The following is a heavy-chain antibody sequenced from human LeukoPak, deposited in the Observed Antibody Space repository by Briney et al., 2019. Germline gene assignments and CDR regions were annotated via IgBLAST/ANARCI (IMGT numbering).Heavy chain of an antibody. CDR1: GYTFTSYY. CDR2: INPSGGST. CDR3: ATEDYYDSSGYYYHFDY. J-gene: IGHJ4*02. V-gene: IGHV1-46*01. D-gene: IGHD3-22*01. Sequence: ASVKVFCKASGYTFTSYYMHWVRQAPGQGLEWMGIINPSGGSTSYAQKFQGRVTMTEDTSTDTAYMELSSLRSEDTAVYYCATEDYYDSSGYYYHFDYWGQGTLVTVSS.